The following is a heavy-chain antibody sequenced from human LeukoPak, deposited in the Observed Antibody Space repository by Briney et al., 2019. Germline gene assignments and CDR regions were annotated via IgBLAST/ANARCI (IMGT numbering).Heavy chain of an antibody. CDR2: IKSRVSGGTT. J-gene: IGHJ4*02. Sequence: KAGGSLRLSRAASGFTFTNAWMSWVRQAPGKGLEWVGRIKSRVSGGTTDYAAPVKGRFTISRDDSKNTLHLQMDSLRTEDTAVYYCTSDLPGGYSNYFDDWGQGTLVTVSS. CDR1: GFTFTNAW. D-gene: IGHD4-23*01. V-gene: IGHV3-15*01. CDR3: TSDLPGGYSNYFDD.